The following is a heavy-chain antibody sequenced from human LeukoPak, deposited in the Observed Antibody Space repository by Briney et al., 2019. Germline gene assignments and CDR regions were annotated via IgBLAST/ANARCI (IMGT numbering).Heavy chain of an antibody. D-gene: IGHD1-1*01. CDR3: ARQGYSDCGMDV. CDR2: IYPGDSDT. Sequence: GESLKISCKGSGYIFTNSWIAWVRQMPEKGLECMGIIYPGDSDTRYSPSFQGQVTISADKSISTAYLQWSSLKASDTAMYYCARQGYSDCGMDVWGQGTTVTVSS. CDR1: GYIFTNSW. J-gene: IGHJ6*02. V-gene: IGHV5-51*01.